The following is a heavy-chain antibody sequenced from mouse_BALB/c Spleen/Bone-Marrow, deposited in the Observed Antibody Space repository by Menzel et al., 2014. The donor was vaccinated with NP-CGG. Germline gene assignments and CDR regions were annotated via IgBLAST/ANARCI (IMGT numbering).Heavy chain of an antibody. Sequence: EVMLVESGGGLVQPGGSRKLSCAASGFTFSSFGMHWVRQAPEKGLEWVAYIISGSNTIYYADTVKGRFTISRDSPKNTLFLQMTSLRSEDTAMYYCARSRYDVGWFAYWGQGTLVTVSA. V-gene: IGHV5-17*02. J-gene: IGHJ3*01. CDR1: GFTFSSFG. CDR3: ARSRYDVGWFAY. D-gene: IGHD2-14*01. CDR2: IISGSNTI.